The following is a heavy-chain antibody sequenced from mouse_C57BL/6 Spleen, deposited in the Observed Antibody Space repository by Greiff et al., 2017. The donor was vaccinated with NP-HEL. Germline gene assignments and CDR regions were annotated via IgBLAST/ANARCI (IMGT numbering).Heavy chain of an antibody. Sequence: VQLQQSGPELVKPGASVKISCKASGYAFSSSWMNWVKQRPGKGLEWIGRIYPGDGDTNYNGKFKGKATLTADKSSSTAYMQLSSLTSEDSAVYFCASLYYGSSYDYFDYWGQGITLTVSS. J-gene: IGHJ2*01. D-gene: IGHD1-1*01. CDR2: IYPGDGDT. CDR3: ASLYYGSSYDYFDY. CDR1: GYAFSSSW. V-gene: IGHV1-82*01.